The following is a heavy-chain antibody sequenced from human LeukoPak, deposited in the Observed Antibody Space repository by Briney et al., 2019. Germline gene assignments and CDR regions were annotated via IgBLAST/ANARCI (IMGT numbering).Heavy chain of an antibody. Sequence: PGRSLRLSCAASGFTFSNYGMHWVRQAPGKGLEWVALTWYDGSNKSYGDSVKGRFTISRDNSKNTLYLQMSSLRAEDTAVYYCARDQSLLYFDYWGQGTLVTVSS. D-gene: IGHD2-15*01. CDR3: ARDQSLLYFDY. V-gene: IGHV3-33*08. J-gene: IGHJ4*02. CDR1: GFTFSNYG. CDR2: TWYDGSNK.